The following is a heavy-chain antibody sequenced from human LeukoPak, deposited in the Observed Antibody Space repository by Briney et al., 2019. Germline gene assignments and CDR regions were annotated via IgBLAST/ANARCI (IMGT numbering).Heavy chain of an antibody. CDR1: GFTFSSYA. Sequence: PGGSLRLSCAASGFTFSSYAMRWVRQAPGKGLEWVSAISPSSGTFYADSVKGQFTISRDNSKNTLYLQMNSLRAEDTAVYYCARPQSSSGYYWPFDDWGQGTQVTVSS. V-gene: IGHV3-23*01. J-gene: IGHJ4*02. D-gene: IGHD3-22*01. CDR2: ISPSSGT. CDR3: ARPQSSSGYYWPFDD.